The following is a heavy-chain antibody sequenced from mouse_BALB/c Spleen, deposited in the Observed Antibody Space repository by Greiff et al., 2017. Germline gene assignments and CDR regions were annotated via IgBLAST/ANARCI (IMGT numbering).Heavy chain of an antibody. CDR1: GFTFSSYA. CDR2: ISSGGSYT. V-gene: IGHV5-9-4*01. J-gene: IGHJ2*01. Sequence: EVKVVESGGGLVKPGGSLKLSCAASGFTFSSYAMSWVRQSPEKRLEWVAEISSGGSYTYYPDTVTGRFTISRDNAKNTLYLEMSSLRSEDTAMYYCAREDYGSSYFDYWGQGTTLTVSS. CDR3: AREDYGSSYFDY. D-gene: IGHD1-1*01.